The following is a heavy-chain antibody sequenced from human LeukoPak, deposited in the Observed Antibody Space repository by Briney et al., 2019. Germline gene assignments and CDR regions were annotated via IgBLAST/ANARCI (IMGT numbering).Heavy chain of an antibody. D-gene: IGHD3-10*01. CDR1: GGSISSYY. V-gene: IGHV4-4*07. CDR3: AGVMVRGVIVYFDY. J-gene: IGHJ4*02. CDR2: IYTSGST. Sequence: SETLSLTCTVSGGSISSYYWSWIRQPAGKGLEWIGRIYTSGSTNYNPSLKSRVTMSVDTSKNQFSLKLSSVTAADTAVYYCAGVMVRGVIVYFDYWGQGTLVTVSS.